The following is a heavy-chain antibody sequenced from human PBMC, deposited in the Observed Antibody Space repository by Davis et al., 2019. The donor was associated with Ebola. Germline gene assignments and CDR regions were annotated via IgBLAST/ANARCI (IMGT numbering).Heavy chain of an antibody. CDR1: RYTLTDLP. J-gene: IGHJ4*02. V-gene: IGHV1-24*01. CDR2: SNPSNPEDVEM. Sequence: SVTVSCMVSRYTLTDLPIHWLRQAPGKGLEWMGGSNPSNPEDVEMIYAQSFQGRVTMTEDTSTDTANMELYSLRSEDTAVYYCATEYGDYWGQGTLVTVSS. D-gene: IGHD2-8*01. CDR3: ATEYGDY.